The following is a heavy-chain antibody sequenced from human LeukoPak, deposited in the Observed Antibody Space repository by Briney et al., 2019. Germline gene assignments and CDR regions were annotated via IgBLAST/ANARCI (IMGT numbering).Heavy chain of an antibody. CDR2: IKQDGSEK. CDR1: GFTFSSYW. V-gene: IGHV3-7*01. Sequence: GGSLRLSCAASGFTFSSYWMSWVREAPGKGLERVAHIKQDGSEKYYVDSVKGRFTISRDNAKNSLYLQMNSLRAEDTAVYYCARESFLWDCSSTSCYNFDYWGQGTLVTVSS. J-gene: IGHJ4*02. CDR3: ARESFLWDCSSTSCYNFDY. D-gene: IGHD2-2*01.